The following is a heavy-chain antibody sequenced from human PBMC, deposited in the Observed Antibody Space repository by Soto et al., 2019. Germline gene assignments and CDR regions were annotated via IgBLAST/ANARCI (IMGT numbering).Heavy chain of an antibody. CDR1: GYTFTGYY. J-gene: IGHJ4*02. D-gene: IGHD6-13*01. V-gene: IGHV1-2*04. CDR2: INPNSGGT. Sequence: GASVKVSCKASGYTFTGYYMHWVRQAPGQGLEWMGWINPNSGGTNYAQKFQGWVTMTRDTSISTAYMELSRLRSDDTAVYYCARAAGSYSSTAFDYWGQGTLVTVSS. CDR3: ARAAGSYSSTAFDY.